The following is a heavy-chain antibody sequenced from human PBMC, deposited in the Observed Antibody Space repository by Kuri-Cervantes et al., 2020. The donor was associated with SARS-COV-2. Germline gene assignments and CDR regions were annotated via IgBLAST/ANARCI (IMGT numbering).Heavy chain of an antibody. Sequence: SETLSLTCTVSGGSISSGDYYWSWIRQPPGKGLEWIGYIYYSGSTYYNPSLKSRVTISVDTSKNQFSLKLSSVTAADTAVYYCARDSGDWNPDGLDIWGQGTMVTVSS. CDR3: ARDSGDWNPDGLDI. CDR1: GGSISSGDYY. D-gene: IGHD1-1*01. CDR2: IYYSGST. J-gene: IGHJ3*02. V-gene: IGHV4-30-4*08.